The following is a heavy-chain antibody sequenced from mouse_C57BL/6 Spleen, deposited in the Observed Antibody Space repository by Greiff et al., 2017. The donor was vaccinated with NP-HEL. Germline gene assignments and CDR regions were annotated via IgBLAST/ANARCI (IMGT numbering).Heavy chain of an antibody. CDR3: ARNGNYVGYYAMDY. Sequence: VQLQQSGPELVKPGASVKISCKASGYAFSSSWMNWVKQRPGTGLEWIGRIDPGGGGTNYNGKFKGKATLTADKCSSTAYMQLSSLTSEYSAVYCCARNGNYVGYYAMDYWGQGTSVTVSS. CDR1: GYAFSSSW. V-gene: IGHV1-82*01. D-gene: IGHD2-1*01. J-gene: IGHJ4*01. CDR2: IDPGGGGT.